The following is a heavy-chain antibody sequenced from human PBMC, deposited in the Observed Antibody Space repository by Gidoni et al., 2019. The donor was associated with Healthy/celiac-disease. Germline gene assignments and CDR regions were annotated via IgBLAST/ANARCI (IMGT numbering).Heavy chain of an antibody. V-gene: IGHV1-2*02. CDR3: ARDDDTHPPPQFDP. CDR1: GDPFTGYY. CDR2: INPNSGGT. J-gene: IGHJ5*02. Sequence: QVQLVQSGAEVKKPGASVQICCTASGDPFTGYYMHGVRKAPGQGLEWMGWINPNSGGTNYAQKFQGRVTMTRDTSISTAYMELSRLRSDDTAVYYCARDDDTHPPPQFDPWGQGTLVTVSS.